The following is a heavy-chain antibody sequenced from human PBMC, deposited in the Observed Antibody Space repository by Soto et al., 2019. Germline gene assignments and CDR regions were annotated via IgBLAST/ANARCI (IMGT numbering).Heavy chain of an antibody. J-gene: IGHJ4*02. Sequence: ASVKVSCKASGYTFTGYYMHWVRQAPGQGLEWMGWINPNSGGTNYAQKFQGWVTMTRVTSISTAYMELSRLRSDDTAVYSCARAGRGGSGSYRYSLDYWGQGTLVTVSS. CDR2: INPNSGGT. CDR1: GYTFTGYY. D-gene: IGHD1-26*01. CDR3: ARAGRGGSGSYRYSLDY. V-gene: IGHV1-2*04.